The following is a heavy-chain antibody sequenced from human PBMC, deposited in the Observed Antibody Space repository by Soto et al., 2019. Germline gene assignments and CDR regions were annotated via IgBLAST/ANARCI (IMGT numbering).Heavy chain of an antibody. CDR3: ARGSGYDSPDYYYGMDV. CDR1: GFTFSSYS. CDR2: ISSSSSYI. Sequence: GGSLRLSCAASGFTFSSYSMNWVRQAPGKGLEWVSSISSSSSYIYYADSVKGRFTISRDNAKNSLYLQMNSLRAEDTAVYYCARGSGYDSPDYYYGMDVWGQGTTVTVSS. J-gene: IGHJ6*02. V-gene: IGHV3-21*01. D-gene: IGHD5-12*01.